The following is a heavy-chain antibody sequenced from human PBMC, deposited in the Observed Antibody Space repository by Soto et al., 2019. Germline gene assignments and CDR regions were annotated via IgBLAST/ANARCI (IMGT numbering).Heavy chain of an antibody. CDR1: GFTFSYYN. V-gene: IGHV3-48*02. CDR2: ISGSSRTI. CDR3: ARDPSSGWAYNWLDP. Sequence: EVQLVESGGGLVQPGGSLRLSCAASGFTFSYYNMNWVRQAPGKGLEWVSYISGSSRTIHYADSVKGRFTISRDNAKNSLYLQMNSLRDEDTAVYYCARDPSSGWAYNWLDPWGQGTLVTVSS. D-gene: IGHD6-19*01. J-gene: IGHJ5*02.